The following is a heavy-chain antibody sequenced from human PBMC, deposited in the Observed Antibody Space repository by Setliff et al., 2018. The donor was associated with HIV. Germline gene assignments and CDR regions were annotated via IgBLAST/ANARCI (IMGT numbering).Heavy chain of an antibody. CDR2: ISYDGSRI. J-gene: IGHJ4*02. D-gene: IGHD1-1*01. CDR1: GFTFSNFA. Sequence: GGSLRLSCVASGFTFSNFAMYWVRQAPGKGLEWVSAISYDGSRIHYADSVKGRFTISRDNSKNTLYLQVNSLRPEDTAVYHCASARIPTGGTSTSFDYWGQGTLVTVSS. CDR3: ASARIPTGGTSTSFDY. V-gene: IGHV3-30*03.